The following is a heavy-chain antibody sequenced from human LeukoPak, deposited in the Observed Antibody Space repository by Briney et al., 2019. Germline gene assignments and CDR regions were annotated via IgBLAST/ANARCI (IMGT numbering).Heavy chain of an antibody. CDR2: IYSGGST. CDR3: AKSYYGSGSYPFDY. J-gene: IGHJ4*02. D-gene: IGHD3-10*01. Sequence: GGSLRLSCAASGFTVSSNYMSWVRQAPGKGLEWVSVIYSGGSTYYADSVKGRFTISRDNSKNTLYLQMNSQRAEDTAVYYCAKSYYGSGSYPFDYWGQGTLVTVSS. CDR1: GFTVSSNY. V-gene: IGHV3-53*01.